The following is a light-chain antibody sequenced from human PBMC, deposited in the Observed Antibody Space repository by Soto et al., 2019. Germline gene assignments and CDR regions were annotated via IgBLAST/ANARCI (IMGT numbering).Light chain of an antibody. J-gene: IGLJ3*02. CDR2: SPN. CDR1: SGSVSTNYY. Sequence: QAVVTQEPSFSVSPGGTVTLTCGLSSGSVSTNYYPSWYQQTPGQAPRTLMYSPNIRSSGVPDRFSASILGNKAALTITGVDADDESTYYCLLYMGGSWVFGGGTQLTV. V-gene: IGLV8-61*01. CDR3: LLYMGGSWV.